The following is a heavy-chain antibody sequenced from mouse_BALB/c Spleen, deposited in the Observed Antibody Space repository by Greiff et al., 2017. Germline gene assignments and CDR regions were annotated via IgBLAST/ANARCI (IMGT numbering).Heavy chain of an antibody. Sequence: DVKLVESGGGLVQPGGSRKLSCAASGFTFSDYGMAWVRQAPGKGPEWVAFISNLAYSIYYADTVTGRFTISRENAKNTLYLEMSSLRSEDTAMYYCARGDYGSAMDYWGQGTSVTVSS. CDR1: GFTFSDYG. J-gene: IGHJ4*01. CDR3: ARGDYGSAMDY. D-gene: IGHD1-1*01. CDR2: ISNLAYSI. V-gene: IGHV5-15*02.